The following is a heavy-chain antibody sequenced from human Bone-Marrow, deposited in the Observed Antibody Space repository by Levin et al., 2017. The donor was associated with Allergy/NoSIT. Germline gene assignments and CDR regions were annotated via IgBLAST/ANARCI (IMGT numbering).Heavy chain of an antibody. CDR2: ISAGGNYI. CDR1: GILFSSYD. J-gene: IGHJ6*02. Sequence: PSETLSLTCAASGILFSSYDMNWVRQAPGKGLEWVSSISAGGNYIYYADSVKGRFTISRDNAKNSLFLQINSLRAEDTAVYYCASWAMYHYDRSAFDYFYYAMDVWGQGTTVTVSS. V-gene: IGHV3-21*01. CDR3: ASWAMYHYDRSAFDYFYYAMDV. D-gene: IGHD3-22*01.